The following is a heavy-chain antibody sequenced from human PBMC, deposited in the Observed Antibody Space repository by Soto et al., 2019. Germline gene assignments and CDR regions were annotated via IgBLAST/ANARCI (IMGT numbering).Heavy chain of an antibody. CDR2: IKSKTDGGTT. V-gene: IGHV3-15*07. D-gene: IGHD1-7*01. Sequence: GGSLRLSYAASGFTFSNAWMNWVRQAPGKGLEWVGRIKSKTDGGTTDYAAPVKGRFTISRDDSKNTLYLQMNSLKTEDTAVYYCSRANLDLRTYRSRRTPVLGSS. CDR3: SRANLDLRTY. J-gene: IGHJ4*02. CDR1: GFTFSNAW.